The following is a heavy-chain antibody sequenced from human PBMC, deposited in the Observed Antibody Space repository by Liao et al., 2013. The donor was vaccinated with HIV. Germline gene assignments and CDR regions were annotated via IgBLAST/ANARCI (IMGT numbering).Heavy chain of an antibody. D-gene: IGHD3-9*01. V-gene: IGHV4-4*07. J-gene: IGHJ4*02. CDR1: GGSIRGFY. Sequence: QVQLQESGPGLVKPSETLSLTCTVSGGSIRGFYWSWIRQPAGKDLQWIGRVFATGNTNYNPSLKSRVTMSIDTSKNQFSLRLSSVTAADTAIYYCARTPTGRYFEFSMWGYFDYWGQGTLVTVSS. CDR3: ARTPTGRYFEFSMWGYFDY. CDR2: VFATGNT.